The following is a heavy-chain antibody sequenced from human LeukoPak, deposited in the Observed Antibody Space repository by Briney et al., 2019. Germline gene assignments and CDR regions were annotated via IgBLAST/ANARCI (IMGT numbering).Heavy chain of an antibody. V-gene: IGHV4-61*05. CDR2: IYSGGTT. CDR3: ASGSN. Sequence: SETLSLTCTVSGGSISSSSYYWGWIRQPPGKGLEWIGYIYSGGTTSHNPSLKSRISISVDTSKNQFSLRLSSVTAADTAVYYCASGSNWGQGILVTVSS. J-gene: IGHJ4*02. D-gene: IGHD1-26*01. CDR1: GGSISSSSYY.